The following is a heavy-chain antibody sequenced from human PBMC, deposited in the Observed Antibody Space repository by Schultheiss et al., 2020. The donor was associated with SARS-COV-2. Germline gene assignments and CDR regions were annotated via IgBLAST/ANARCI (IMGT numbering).Heavy chain of an antibody. J-gene: IGHJ4*02. D-gene: IGHD5-12*01. V-gene: IGHV3-15*01. CDR1: GFTFSNAW. CDR2: IKSKTDGGTT. Sequence: GGFLRLSCAASGFTFSNAWMSWVRQAPGKGLEWVGRIKSKTDGGTTDYAAPVKGRFTISRDDSKNTLYLQMNSLKTEDTAVYYCTTDLVATIDDYWGQGTLVTVSS. CDR3: TTDLVATIDDY.